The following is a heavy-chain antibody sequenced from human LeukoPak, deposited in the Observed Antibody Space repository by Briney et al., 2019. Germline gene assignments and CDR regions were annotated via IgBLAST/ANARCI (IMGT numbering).Heavy chain of an antibody. V-gene: IGHV1-69*04. CDR3: ATGGINHFDSSGYYNF. Sequence: GASVKVSCKASGTTFTNYAFTWVRQAPGQGLEWMGRIIPMFGITNYAQKFQGSVTITADKSSSTAYMELSSLRSEDSAMYYCATGGINHFDSSGYYNFWGQGTLVTVSS. CDR2: IIPMFGIT. CDR1: GTTFTNYA. D-gene: IGHD3-22*01. J-gene: IGHJ4*02.